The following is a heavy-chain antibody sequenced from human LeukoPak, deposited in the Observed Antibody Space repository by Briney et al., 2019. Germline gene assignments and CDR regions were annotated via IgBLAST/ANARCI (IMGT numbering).Heavy chain of an antibody. D-gene: IGHD3-10*01. CDR2: IYYSGST. CDR1: GGSISSYY. V-gene: IGHV4-59*01. J-gene: IGHJ3*02. Sequence: SETLSLTCTVSGGSISSYYWSWMRQPPGKGLAWIGYIYYSGSTNYNPSLKSRVTISVDTSKNQFSLKLSSVTAADTAVYYCARETELNGSGAFLQFAFDIWGQGTMVTVSS. CDR3: ARETELNGSGAFLQFAFDI.